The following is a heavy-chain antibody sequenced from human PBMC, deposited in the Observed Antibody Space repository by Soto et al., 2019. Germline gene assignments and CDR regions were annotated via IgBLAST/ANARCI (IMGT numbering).Heavy chain of an antibody. D-gene: IGHD1-1*01. V-gene: IGHV4-31*03. CDR1: GGSISTGGYY. J-gene: IGHJ4*02. Sequence: PSETLSLTCTVSGGSISTGGYYWSWIRQHPGKGLEWIGYIYYSGSSSYNLSLKGRLTISVDTSKNQFSLKLSSVTAADTAVYYCASTRDYFDSWGQGILVTVSS. CDR2: IYYSGSS. CDR3: ASTRDYFDS.